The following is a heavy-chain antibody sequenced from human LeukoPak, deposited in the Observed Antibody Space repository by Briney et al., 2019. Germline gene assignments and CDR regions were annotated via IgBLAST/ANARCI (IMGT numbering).Heavy chain of an antibody. CDR1: GFTFSSYA. CDR2: ISSAGTYK. CDR3: ATGPGMGYDNSAYSKFDY. V-gene: IGHV3-30*04. J-gene: IGHJ4*02. D-gene: IGHD3-22*01. Sequence: PGTSLRLSCAASGFTFSSYAVHWVRQAPGKGLEWVAIISSAGTYKYYADSVKGRFTISRDNSKNTLYLQMNSLRAEDTAVYYCATGPGMGYDNSAYSKFDYWGQGTLVTVSS.